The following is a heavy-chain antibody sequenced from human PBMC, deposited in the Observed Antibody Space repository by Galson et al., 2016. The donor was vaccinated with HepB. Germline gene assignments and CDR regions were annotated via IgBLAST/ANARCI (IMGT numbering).Heavy chain of an antibody. CDR3: AKKSGDDLDY. Sequence: FLRLSCAASGFNFSAVGMHWFRQAPGKGLEWVAVVSFDGTITYYGDSVRGRFIISRDNSKRTIFLQMSSLRVDDTAVYYCAKKSGDDLDYWGQGTLVIVS. CDR1: GFNFSAVG. J-gene: IGHJ4*02. D-gene: IGHD5-24*01. CDR2: VSFDGTIT. V-gene: IGHV3-30*18.